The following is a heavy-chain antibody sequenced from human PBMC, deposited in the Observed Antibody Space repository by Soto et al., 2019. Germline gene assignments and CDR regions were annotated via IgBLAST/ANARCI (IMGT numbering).Heavy chain of an antibody. CDR2: IYWHDDK. V-gene: IGHV2-5*01. Sequence: SGPTLVNPTQTLMLTCSFSGFSLNTIGVGVGWIRQAPGKGLEWLANIYWHDDKRYNPSLEGRLTITKDTSKNQVVLTMTNMDPVDTATYYCGRAYNWKYMRGQGILVTVSS. D-gene: IGHD1-7*01. CDR3: GRAYNWKYM. J-gene: IGHJ4*02. CDR1: GFSLNTIGVG.